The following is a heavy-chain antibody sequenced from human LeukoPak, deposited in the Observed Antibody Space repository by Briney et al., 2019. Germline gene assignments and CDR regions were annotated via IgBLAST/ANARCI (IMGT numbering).Heavy chain of an antibody. CDR2: IYTHNGDT. J-gene: IGHJ4*02. D-gene: IGHD2-15*01. Sequence: ASVKVSCKASGYTFTRNAVHWVRQAPGQRLEWMGHIYTHNGDTKYSQKFQGRVTLTRDTSASTVYVELSSLTSKDTAVYYCGRGGSSGVDYWGQGTLVTVSS. CDR1: GYTFTRNA. CDR3: GRGGSSGVDY. V-gene: IGHV1-3*04.